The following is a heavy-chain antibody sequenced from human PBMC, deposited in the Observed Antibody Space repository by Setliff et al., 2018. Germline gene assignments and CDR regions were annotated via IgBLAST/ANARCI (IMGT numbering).Heavy chain of an antibody. D-gene: IGHD3-10*01. CDR1: GGSISNTYYY. CDR3: ARDRTYYGSGTYTRWFDY. CDR2: IYTSWDT. V-gene: IGHV4-4*07. Sequence: SETLSLTCTVSGGSISNTYYYWSWIRQPAGQGLEWIGQIYTSWDTKSNPSLKSRVTMSVDTSKNQFSLKLSSVTAADTAVYYCARDRTYYGSGTYTRWFDYWGQGTLVTVSS. J-gene: IGHJ4*02.